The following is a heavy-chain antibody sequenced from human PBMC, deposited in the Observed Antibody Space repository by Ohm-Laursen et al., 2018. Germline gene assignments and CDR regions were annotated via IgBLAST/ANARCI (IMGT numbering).Heavy chain of an antibody. CDR1: GFTFSTYW. CDR3: ARGGGGNSVVY. CDR2: IHRDGSEK. Sequence: SLRLSCAASGFTFSTYWMSWVRQAPGKGPEWVANIHRDGSEKYYVDSVKGRFTISRDNAKNSLYLQMNSLRAEDTAIYYCARGGGGNSVVYWGQGTLVTVSS. V-gene: IGHV3-7*01. J-gene: IGHJ4*02. D-gene: IGHD4-23*01.